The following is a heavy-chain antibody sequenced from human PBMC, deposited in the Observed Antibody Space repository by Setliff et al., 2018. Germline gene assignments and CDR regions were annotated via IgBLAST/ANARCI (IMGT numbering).Heavy chain of an antibody. CDR2: MNPNSGNT. Sequence: ASVKVSCKASGYTFTSYDINWVRQATGQGLEWMGWMNPNSGNTGYAQKFQGRVTMTRNTSISTAYMELSSLRSEDTGVYYCARDHGVVPGVDYMDVWGKGTTVTVSS. CDR1: GYTFTSYD. V-gene: IGHV1-8*02. D-gene: IGHD2-15*01. CDR3: ARDHGVVPGVDYMDV. J-gene: IGHJ6*03.